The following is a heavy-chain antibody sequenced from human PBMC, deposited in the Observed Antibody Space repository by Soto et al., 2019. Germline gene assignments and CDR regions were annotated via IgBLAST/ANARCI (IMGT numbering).Heavy chain of an antibody. CDR2: IGTAGDT. CDR3: ARSSDRYCSGGSCLVGAFDI. J-gene: IGHJ3*02. CDR1: GFTFSSYD. D-gene: IGHD2-15*01. V-gene: IGHV3-13*01. Sequence: GVSLRLSCAASGFTFSSYDMHWVRQATGKGLEWVSAIGTAGDTYYPGSVKGRFTISRENAKNSLYLQMNSLRAGDTAVYCCARSSDRYCSGGSCLVGAFDIWGQGTMVTVSS.